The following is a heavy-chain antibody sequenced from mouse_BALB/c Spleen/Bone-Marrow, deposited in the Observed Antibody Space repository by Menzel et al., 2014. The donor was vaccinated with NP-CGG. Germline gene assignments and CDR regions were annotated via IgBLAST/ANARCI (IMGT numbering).Heavy chain of an antibody. CDR1: GYTFTSYW. D-gene: IGHD2-3*01. CDR2: IYPSDSYT. CDR3: TRDDGSFAY. V-gene: IGHV1-69*02. Sequence: QVQLQQSGAELVRPGASVKLSCKASGYTFTSYWISWVKQRPGQGLEWIGNIYPSDSYTNYNQKFKDKATLTVDKSSSTAYMQLSSPTSEDSAVYYCTRDDGSFAYWDHATPVAVSA. J-gene: IGHJ3*01.